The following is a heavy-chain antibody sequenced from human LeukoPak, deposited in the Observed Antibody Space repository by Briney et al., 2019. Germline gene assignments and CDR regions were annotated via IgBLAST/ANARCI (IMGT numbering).Heavy chain of an antibody. D-gene: IGHD3-10*01. Sequence: GGSLRLSCAASGFTFSNYWMHWVRQDPGKGLVWVSYINPDGSNTNYADSVKGRFTISRDNAKNALYLQMNSLRAEDTAVYYCAKDLHYGSADYWGQGTLVTVSS. CDR3: AKDLHYGSADY. J-gene: IGHJ4*02. V-gene: IGHV3-74*01. CDR1: GFTFSNYW. CDR2: INPDGSNT.